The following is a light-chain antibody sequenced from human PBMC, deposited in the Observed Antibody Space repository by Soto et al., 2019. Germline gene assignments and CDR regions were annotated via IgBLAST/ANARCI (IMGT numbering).Light chain of an antibody. J-gene: IGKJ5*01. Sequence: ILLIQSPTTLSLSPGDRATLSCRASQSVSSYLAWYQQKPGQAPRLLIYDASNTATAVPARFSGSGSGTDFTLTISSLEPEDFAVYYCQQRSYWPITFGQGGRLEI. CDR2: DAS. CDR1: QSVSSY. V-gene: IGKV3-11*01. CDR3: QQRSYWPIT.